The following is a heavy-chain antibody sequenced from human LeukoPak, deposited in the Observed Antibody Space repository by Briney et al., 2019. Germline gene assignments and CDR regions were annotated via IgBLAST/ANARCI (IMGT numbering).Heavy chain of an antibody. CDR2: INPNSGGT. D-gene: IGHD6-19*01. Sequence: ASVKVSCKASGYTFTGYYMHWVRQATGQGLEWMGWINPNSGGTNYAQKFQGRVTMTRDTSISTAYMELSRLRSDDTAVYYCARTVQMTGYSSGWYGAFDIWGQGTMVTVSS. CDR1: GYTFTGYY. V-gene: IGHV1-2*02. CDR3: ARTVQMTGYSSGWYGAFDI. J-gene: IGHJ3*02.